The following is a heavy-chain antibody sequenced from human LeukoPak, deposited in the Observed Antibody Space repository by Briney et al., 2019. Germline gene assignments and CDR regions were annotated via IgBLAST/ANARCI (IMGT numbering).Heavy chain of an antibody. J-gene: IGHJ4*02. CDR3: AKADFWSGSTPGY. Sequence: GGSLRLSCAASGSTFSSYAMSWVRQAPGKGLEWVSAISGSGGSTYYADSVKGRFTISRDNSKNTLYLQMNSLRAEDTAVYYCAKADFWSGSTPGYWGQGTLVTVSS. CDR1: GSTFSSYA. CDR2: ISGSGGST. V-gene: IGHV3-23*01. D-gene: IGHD3-3*01.